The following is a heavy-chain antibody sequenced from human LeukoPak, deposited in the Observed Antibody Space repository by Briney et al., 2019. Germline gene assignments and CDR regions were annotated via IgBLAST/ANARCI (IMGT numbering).Heavy chain of an antibody. V-gene: IGHV4-39*07. Sequence: SETLSLTCTVSGGSISSSSYYWGCIRQPPGKGLECIGSIYYSGSTYYNPSLKSRVTISVDTSKNQFSLKLSSVTAADTAVYYCAGGQQLVRRVDYWGQGTLVTVSS. CDR3: AGGQQLVRRVDY. CDR2: IYYSGST. J-gene: IGHJ4*02. D-gene: IGHD6-13*01. CDR1: GGSISSSSYY.